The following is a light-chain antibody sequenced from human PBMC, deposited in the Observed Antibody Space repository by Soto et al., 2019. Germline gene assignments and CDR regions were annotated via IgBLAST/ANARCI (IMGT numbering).Light chain of an antibody. Sequence: DIQMTQSPSTLSASVGDRVTITCRASQSISSWVAWYQQKPGKAPKLLIYDASSLESGVPSRFSGSGSGTEFTLTISSLQPDDFATYYCQQYNSYSPWTFGQGTKWISN. CDR1: QSISSW. V-gene: IGKV1-5*01. CDR3: QQYNSYSPWT. CDR2: DAS. J-gene: IGKJ1*01.